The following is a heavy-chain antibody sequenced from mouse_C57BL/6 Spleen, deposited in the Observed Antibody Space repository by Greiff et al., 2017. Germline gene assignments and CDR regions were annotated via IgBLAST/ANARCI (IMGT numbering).Heavy chain of an antibody. J-gene: IGHJ3*01. CDR2: INPNNGGT. CDR3: ARDADYYGSSWLAY. Sequence: EVQLQQSGPELVKPGASVKIPCKASGYTFTDYNMDWVKQSHGKSLEWIGDINPNNGGTIYNQKFKGKATLTVDQSSSTAYMELRSLTSEDTAVXYCARDADYYGSSWLAYWGQGTLGTVSA. D-gene: IGHD1-1*01. CDR1: GYTFTDYN. V-gene: IGHV1-18*01.